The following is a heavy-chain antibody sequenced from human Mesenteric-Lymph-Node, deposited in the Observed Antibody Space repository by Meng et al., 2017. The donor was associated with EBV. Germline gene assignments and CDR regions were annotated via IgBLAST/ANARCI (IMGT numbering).Heavy chain of an antibody. V-gene: IGHV1-8*01. J-gene: IGHJ4*02. CDR2: MNPNSGNT. D-gene: IGHD6-19*01. Sequence: VQLVTSGGGVKKPGPSGKVSCKASGYPFTSYDINWVRQATGQGLEWMGWMNPNSGNTGYAQKFQGRVTMTRNTSISTAYMELSSLRSEDTAVYYCARGRPVAGTRFDYWGQGTLVTVSS. CDR1: GYPFTSYD. CDR3: ARGRPVAGTRFDY.